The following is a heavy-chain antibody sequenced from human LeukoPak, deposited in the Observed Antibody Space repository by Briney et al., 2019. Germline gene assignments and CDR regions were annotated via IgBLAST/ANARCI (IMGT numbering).Heavy chain of an antibody. J-gene: IGHJ3*02. D-gene: IGHD1-26*01. Sequence: SETLSLTCTVSGGSISSGDYYWSWIRQPPGKGLEWIGYIYYSGSTYYNPFLKSRVTISADTSKNQFSLKLSSVTAADTAVYYCARSGSYGDAFDIWGQGTMVTVSS. CDR1: GGSISSGDYY. CDR2: IYYSGST. CDR3: ARSGSYGDAFDI. V-gene: IGHV4-30-4*08.